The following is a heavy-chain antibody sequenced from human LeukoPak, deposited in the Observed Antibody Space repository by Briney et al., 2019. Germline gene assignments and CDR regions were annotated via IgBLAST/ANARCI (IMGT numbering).Heavy chain of an antibody. J-gene: IGHJ6*02. D-gene: IGHD3-10*01. CDR1: GFTFSSYS. CDR2: ISSSSSYI. V-gene: IGHV3-21*01. Sequence: PGGSLRLSCAASGFTFSSYSMNWVRQAPGKGLEWVSSISSSSSYIYYADSVKGPFTISRDNAKNSLYLQMNSLRAEDTAVHYCARDSLRGSYYYYYGMDVWGQGTTVTVSS. CDR3: ARDSLRGSYYYYYGMDV.